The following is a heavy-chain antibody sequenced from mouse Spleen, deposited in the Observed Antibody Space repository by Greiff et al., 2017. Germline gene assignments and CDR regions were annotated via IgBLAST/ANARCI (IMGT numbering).Heavy chain of an antibody. CDR3: ARADYYDGSYIDY. CDR2: IYPGDGDT. J-gene: IGHJ2*01. V-gene: IGHV1-80*01. CDR1: GYAFSSYW. D-gene: IGHD1-1*01. Sequence: QVQLQQSGAELVKPGASVKISCKASGYAFSSYWMNWVKQRPGKGLEWIGQIYPGDGDTNYNGKFKGKATLTADKSSSTAYMQLSSLTSEDSAVYFCARADYYDGSYIDYWGQGTTLTVSS.